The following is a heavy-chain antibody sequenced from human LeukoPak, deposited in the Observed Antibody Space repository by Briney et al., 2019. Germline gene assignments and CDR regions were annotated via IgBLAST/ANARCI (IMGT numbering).Heavy chain of an antibody. CDR1: GFSFTDAW. D-gene: IGHD2/OR15-2a*01. J-gene: IGHJ4*02. Sequence: GGSLRLSCAASGFSFTDAWMSWVRQAPGKGLGWVGRITSKTDGGITDSAAPVKGRFTVSRDNSKNTLFLQMSSLRTEDTAVYYCATDESNSFFFWGQGTLVTVSS. CDR2: ITSKTDGGIT. V-gene: IGHV3-15*01. CDR3: ATDESNSFFF.